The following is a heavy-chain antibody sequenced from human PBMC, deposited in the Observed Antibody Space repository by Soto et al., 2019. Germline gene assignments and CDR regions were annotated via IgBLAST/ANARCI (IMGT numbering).Heavy chain of an antibody. V-gene: IGHV3-30*18. CDR3: AKDRWGSMDIVVVPAAIPAY. CDR1: GFTFSSYG. Sequence: QVQLVESGGGVVQPGRSLRLSCAASGFTFSSYGMHWVRQAPGKGLEWGAVISYDGSNKYYADSVKGRFTISRDNSKNTLYLQMNSLRAEDTAVYYCAKDRWGSMDIVVVPAAIPAYWGQGTLVTVSS. J-gene: IGHJ4*02. D-gene: IGHD2-2*02. CDR2: ISYDGSNK.